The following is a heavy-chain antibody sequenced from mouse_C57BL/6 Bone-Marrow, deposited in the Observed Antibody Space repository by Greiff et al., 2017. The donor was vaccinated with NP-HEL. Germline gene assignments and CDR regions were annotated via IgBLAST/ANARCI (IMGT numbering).Heavy chain of an antibody. J-gene: IGHJ2*01. CDR3: TTSYYYGPY. D-gene: IGHD1-1*01. V-gene: IGHV14-4*01. Sequence: EVMLVESGAELVRPGASVKLSCTASGFNIKDDYMHWVKQRPEQGLEWIGWIDPENGDTEYASKFQGKATITADTSSNTAYLQLSSLTSEDTAVYYCTTSYYYGPYWGQGTTLTVSS. CDR1: GFNIKDDY. CDR2: IDPENGDT.